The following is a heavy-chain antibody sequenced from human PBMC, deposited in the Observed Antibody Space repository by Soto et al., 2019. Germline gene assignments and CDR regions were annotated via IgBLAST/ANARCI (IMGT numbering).Heavy chain of an antibody. V-gene: IGHV1-18*04. D-gene: IGHD4-4*01. J-gene: IGHJ4*02. CDR2: VSPYNGNA. Sequence: ASVKVSCKTSGYTFSNYAISWVRQAPGQGLEWMGWVSPYNGNANYTEKFQGRVSMTTDTSTTTAYMELTSLTSDDTAVYYCARDDRDDYIGNFGYWGQGTLVTVSS. CDR3: ARDDRDDYIGNFGY. CDR1: GYTFSNYA.